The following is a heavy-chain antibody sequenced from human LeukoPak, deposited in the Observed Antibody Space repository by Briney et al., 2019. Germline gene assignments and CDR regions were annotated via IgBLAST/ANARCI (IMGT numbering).Heavy chain of an antibody. D-gene: IGHD1-26*01. J-gene: IGHJ4*02. CDR3: ARADYSGNHYSTY. CDR2: SRNKASSYTT. CDR1: GFTFSSYS. Sequence: PGGSLRLSCAASGFTFSSYSMNWVRQDPGKGPEWVGRSRNKASSYTTEYAASVKGRFTISRDDSKNSLYLQMNSLKIEDTAVYYCARADYSGNHYSTYWGQGTLVTVSS. V-gene: IGHV3-72*01.